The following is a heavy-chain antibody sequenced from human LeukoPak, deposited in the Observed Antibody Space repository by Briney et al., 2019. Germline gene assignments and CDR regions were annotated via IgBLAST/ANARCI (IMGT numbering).Heavy chain of an antibody. CDR3: ARDFRDSSSWHSRWGYYYYMDV. CDR1: GYTFTSYG. CDR2: ISAYNGNT. D-gene: IGHD6-13*01. Sequence: ASVNVSCKASGYTFTSYGISWVRQAPGQGLEWMGWISAYNGNTNYAQKLQGRVTMTTDTSTSTAYMELRSLRSDDTAVYYCARDFRDSSSWHSRWGYYYYMDVWGKGTTVTVSS. J-gene: IGHJ6*03. V-gene: IGHV1-18*01.